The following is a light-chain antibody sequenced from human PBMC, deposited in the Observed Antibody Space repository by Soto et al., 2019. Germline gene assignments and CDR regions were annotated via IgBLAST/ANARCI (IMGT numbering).Light chain of an antibody. V-gene: IGLV2-8*01. CDR1: SSDVGGYNY. Sequence: QSALTQPPSASGSPRQSVTISCTGTSSDVGGYNYVSWYQQHPGKAPKLMIYEVSKRPSGVPDRFSGSKSGNTASLTVSGLQAEDEADYYCSSYAGSNNLDVFGTGTKLTVL. CDR3: SSYAGSNNLDV. CDR2: EVS. J-gene: IGLJ1*01.